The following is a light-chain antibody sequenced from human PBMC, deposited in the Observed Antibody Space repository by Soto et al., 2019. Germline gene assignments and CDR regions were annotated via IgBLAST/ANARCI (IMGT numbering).Light chain of an antibody. J-gene: IGKJ4*01. CDR2: GAS. CDR1: QSVSSN. CDR3: QQYNNWPPAT. V-gene: IGKV3-15*01. Sequence: EIVMTQAPATLSVSPGERATLSCRASQSVSSNLAWYQQKPGQAPRLLIYGASTRATGIPARFSGSGSGTEYTLTISSLQSEDFGIYYCQQYNNWPPATFGGGTKVEIK.